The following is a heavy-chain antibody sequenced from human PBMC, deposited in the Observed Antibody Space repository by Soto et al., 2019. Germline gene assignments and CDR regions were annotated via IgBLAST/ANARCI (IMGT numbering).Heavy chain of an antibody. V-gene: IGHV4-30-2*01. CDR3: ARGRGYSYGLYFDY. Sequence: PSETLSLTCAVSGGSISSGGYSWSWIRQPPGKGLEWIGYMYHSGSTYYNPSLKSRVTISIDRSKNQFSLKLSSVTAADTAVYYCARGRGYSYGLYFDYWGRGTLVTVSS. J-gene: IGHJ4*02. D-gene: IGHD5-18*01. CDR2: MYHSGST. CDR1: GGSISSGGYS.